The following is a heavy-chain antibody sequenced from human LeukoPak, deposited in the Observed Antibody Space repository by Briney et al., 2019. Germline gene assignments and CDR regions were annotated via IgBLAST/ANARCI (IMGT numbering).Heavy chain of an antibody. CDR1: GYTFTSYG. CDR3: ARAPYSWSGWYALEYFQH. V-gene: IGHV1-18*01. Sequence: ASVKVSCKASGYTFTSYGISWVRQAPGQGLEWMGWISAYNGNTNYAQKLHGRVTMTTDTSTSTAYMELRSLRSDDTAVYYCARAPYSWSGWYALEYFQHWGQGTLVTVSS. D-gene: IGHD6-19*01. CDR2: ISAYNGNT. J-gene: IGHJ1*01.